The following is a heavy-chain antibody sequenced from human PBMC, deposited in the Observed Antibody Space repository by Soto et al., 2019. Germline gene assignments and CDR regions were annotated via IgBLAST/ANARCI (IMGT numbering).Heavy chain of an antibody. CDR2: ISSSSGYI. CDR1: GFTFSSYS. J-gene: IGHJ4*02. CDR3: ARDYPRDYDFWSGYVLGY. V-gene: IGHV3-21*01. D-gene: IGHD3-3*01. Sequence: EVQLVESGGGLVKPGGSLRLSCAASGFTFSSYSMNWVRQAPGKGLEWVSSISSSSGYIYYADSVKGRFTISRDNAKNSRYLQMNSLRAEDTAVYYCARDYPRDYDFWSGYVLGYWGQGTLVTVSS.